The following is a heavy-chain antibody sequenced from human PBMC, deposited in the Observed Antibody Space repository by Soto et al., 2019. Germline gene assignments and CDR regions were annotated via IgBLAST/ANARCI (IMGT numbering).Heavy chain of an antibody. CDR1: GGSISSGDYY. Sequence: LSLTCTVSGGSISSGDYYWSWIRQPPGKGLEWIGYIYYSGSTYYNSSLKSRVTISVDTSKNQFSLKLSSVTAADTAVYYCARQPALYCSGGSCYLDYWGQGTLVTVSS. D-gene: IGHD2-15*01. V-gene: IGHV4-30-4*01. CDR2: IYYSGST. J-gene: IGHJ4*02. CDR3: ARQPALYCSGGSCYLDY.